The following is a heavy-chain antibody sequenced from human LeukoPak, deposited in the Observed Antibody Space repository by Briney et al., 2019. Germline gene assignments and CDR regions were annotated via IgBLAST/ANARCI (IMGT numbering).Heavy chain of an antibody. V-gene: IGHV3-53*05. CDR3: ATRSPIVGAPEAFDI. CDR1: GFTVSSNY. J-gene: IGHJ3*02. CDR2: IYSGGST. D-gene: IGHD1-26*01. Sequence: GGSLRLSCAASGFTVSSNYMSWVRQAPGKGLEWVSVIYSGGSTYYADSVKGRFTISRDNSKNTLYLQMNSLRAEDTAVYYCATRSPIVGAPEAFDIWGQGTMVTVSS.